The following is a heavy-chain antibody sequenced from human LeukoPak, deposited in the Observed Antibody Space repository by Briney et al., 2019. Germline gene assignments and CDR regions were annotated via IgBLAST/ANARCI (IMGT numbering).Heavy chain of an antibody. CDR3: ARDPNNYDILTGYAFDY. CDR2: ISAYNGNT. Sequence: VKVSFKASGYTFTSYGISWVRQAPGQGLEWMGWISAYNGNTNYAQKLQGRVTMTTDTSTSTAYMELRSLRSDDTAVYYCARDPNNYDILTGYAFDYWGQGTLVTVSS. CDR1: GYTFTSYG. V-gene: IGHV1-18*01. J-gene: IGHJ4*02. D-gene: IGHD3-9*01.